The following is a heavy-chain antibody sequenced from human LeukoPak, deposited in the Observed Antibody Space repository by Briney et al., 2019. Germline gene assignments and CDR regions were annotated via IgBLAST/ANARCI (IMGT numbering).Heavy chain of an antibody. V-gene: IGHV1-8*02. Sequence: ASVKASCKASGYTFTGYYMHWVRQAPGQGLEWMGWMNPNSGNTGYAQKFQGRVTMTRNTSISTAYMELSSLRSEDTAVYYCARASITTPTDFDYWGQGTQVTVSS. CDR3: ARASITTPTDFDY. J-gene: IGHJ4*02. CDR1: GYTFTGYY. D-gene: IGHD3-3*02. CDR2: MNPNSGNT.